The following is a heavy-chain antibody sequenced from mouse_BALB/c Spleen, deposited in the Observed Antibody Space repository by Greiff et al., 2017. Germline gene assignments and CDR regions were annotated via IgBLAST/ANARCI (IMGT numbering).Heavy chain of an antibody. D-gene: IGHD4-1*01. CDR1: GFTFSSYG. Sequence: DVKLVESGGDLVKPGGSLKLSCAASGFTFSSYGMSWVRQTPDKRLEWVATISSGGSYTYYPDSVKGRFTISRDNAKNTLYLQMSSLKSEDTAMYYCARRTGTGTDYWGQGTTLTVSS. CDR3: ARRTGTGTDY. J-gene: IGHJ2*01. CDR2: ISSGGSYT. V-gene: IGHV5-6*02.